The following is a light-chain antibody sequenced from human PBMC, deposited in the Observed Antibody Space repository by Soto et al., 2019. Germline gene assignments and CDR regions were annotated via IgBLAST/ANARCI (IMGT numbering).Light chain of an antibody. V-gene: IGLV2-14*03. CDR1: SSDVSGYDF. Sequence: QSALTQPASVSGSPGQSITISCTGTSSDVSGYDFVSWFQQHPGKAPKLMIYDVTNRPSGVSDRFSGSKSANTASLTISGLQAEDEADYYCSSYISSSTLEVFGTWTKLTVL. J-gene: IGLJ1*01. CDR2: DVT. CDR3: SSYISSSTLEV.